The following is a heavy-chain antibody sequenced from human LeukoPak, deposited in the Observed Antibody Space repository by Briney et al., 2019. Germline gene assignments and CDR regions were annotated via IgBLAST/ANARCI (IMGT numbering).Heavy chain of an antibody. CDR1: GYSFSDYW. D-gene: IGHD1-26*01. Sequence: GESLKISCKGSGYSFSDYWIGWVRRMPGKGLEWMGIIFPADSDTRYSPSLQGQVTISVDKTINTAYLRWSSLKASDSAMYYCARPPGVGATSFDYWGQGTLVTVSS. J-gene: IGHJ4*02. CDR2: IFPADSDT. V-gene: IGHV5-51*01. CDR3: ARPPGVGATSFDY.